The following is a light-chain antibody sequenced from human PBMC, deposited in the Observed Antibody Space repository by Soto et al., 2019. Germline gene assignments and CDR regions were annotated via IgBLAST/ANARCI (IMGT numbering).Light chain of an antibody. CDR2: EDN. CDR3: QSYDSSNLVM. Sequence: NFMLTQPHSVSESPGKTVTISCTRSSGSIASNYVQWYQQRPGSAPTTVIFEDNQRPSGVPDRFSGSIDSSSNSASLTISGLKTEDEADYYCQSYDSSNLVMFGGGIKLTVL. CDR1: SGSIASNY. V-gene: IGLV6-57*04. J-gene: IGLJ3*02.